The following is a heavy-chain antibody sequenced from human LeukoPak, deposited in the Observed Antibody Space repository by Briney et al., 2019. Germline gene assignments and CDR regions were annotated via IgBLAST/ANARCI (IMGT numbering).Heavy chain of an antibody. Sequence: SETLSLTCAVYGGSFSGYYWSWIRQPPGKGLEWIGEINHSGSTNYNPSLKSRVTISLDTSKNQFSLKLSSVTAADTAVYYCARDRYYYDSSGYRFDYWGQGTLVTVSS. CDR3: ARDRYYYDSSGYRFDY. CDR2: INHSGST. D-gene: IGHD3-22*01. J-gene: IGHJ4*02. CDR1: GGSFSGYY. V-gene: IGHV4-34*01.